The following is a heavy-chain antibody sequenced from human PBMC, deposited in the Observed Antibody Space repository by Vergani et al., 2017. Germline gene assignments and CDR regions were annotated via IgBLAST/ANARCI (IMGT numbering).Heavy chain of an antibody. J-gene: IGHJ4*02. CDR3: AGESYDSSGYYSALGY. Sequence: EVQLVECGGGLIQPGGSLRRSCAASGVTVSRNYMSWVRQAPGKGMEWVSVIYSVGSTYYADSVKGRFTISRDNSKNTLYLQMNNLRAEDTAVYYCAGESYDSSGYYSALGYWGQGTLVTVSS. D-gene: IGHD3-22*01. V-gene: IGHV3-53*01. CDR1: GVTVSRNY. CDR2: IYSVGST.